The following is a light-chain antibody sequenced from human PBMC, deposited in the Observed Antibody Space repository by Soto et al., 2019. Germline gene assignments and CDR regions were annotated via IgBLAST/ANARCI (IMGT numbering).Light chain of an antibody. Sequence: QSVLTLPASVSVSPGQSITISCTGTSSDVGGYNYVCWYQHHPGKAPKLIISEVSNRPSGVSDRFSGSKSGNTASLTISGLQPEDEADYYCTSFTSSTTYVFGTGTKVTVL. CDR2: EVS. CDR1: SSDVGGYNY. CDR3: TSFTSSTTYV. J-gene: IGLJ1*01. V-gene: IGLV2-14*01.